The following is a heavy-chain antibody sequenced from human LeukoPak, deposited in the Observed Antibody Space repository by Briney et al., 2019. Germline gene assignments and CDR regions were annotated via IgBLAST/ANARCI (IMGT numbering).Heavy chain of an antibody. CDR3: ARDHLRIAAAGTFGY. V-gene: IGHV3-11*01. Sequence: PGGSLRLSCAASGFTFSDYYMSWIRQAPGKGLEWVSYISSSGTTMYYADSVKGRFTISRDNAKNSLYLQMNTLRAEDTAVYYCARDHLRIAAAGTFGYWGQGTLVTVSS. CDR1: GFTFSDYY. CDR2: ISSSGTTM. J-gene: IGHJ4*02. D-gene: IGHD6-13*01.